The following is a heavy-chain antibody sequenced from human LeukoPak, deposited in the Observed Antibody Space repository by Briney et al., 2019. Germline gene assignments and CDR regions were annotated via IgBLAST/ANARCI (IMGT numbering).Heavy chain of an antibody. Sequence: SETLSLTCAVSAHSNSSYYWSWIRQPPAKRLEEFGYIYCSVNTNYNPSLTSPVTMSIDTSKNKFSLKLSSVTAADTAVYYCVIGGSSSWWEAFDIWGQGTMVTVSS. CDR2: IYCSVNT. D-gene: IGHD6-13*01. CDR3: VIGGSSSWWEAFDI. J-gene: IGHJ3*02. V-gene: IGHV4-59*01. CDR1: AHSNSSYY.